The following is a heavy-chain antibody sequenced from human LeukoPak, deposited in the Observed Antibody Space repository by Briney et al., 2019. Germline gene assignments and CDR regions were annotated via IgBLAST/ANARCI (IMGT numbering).Heavy chain of an antibody. V-gene: IGHV1-24*01. D-gene: IGHD3-10*01. CDR2: FDPEDGET. CDR1: GYTLTELS. J-gene: IGHJ3*02. CDR3: ARGITMGPDDAFDI. Sequence: ASVKVSCKVSGYTLTELSMHWVRQAPGKGLEWMGGFDPEDGETIYAQKFQGRVTITADESTSTAYMELSSLRSEDTAVYYCARGITMGPDDAFDIWGQGTMVTVSS.